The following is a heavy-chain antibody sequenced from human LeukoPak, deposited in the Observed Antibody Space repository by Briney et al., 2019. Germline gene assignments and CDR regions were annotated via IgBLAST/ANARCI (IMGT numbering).Heavy chain of an antibody. V-gene: IGHV3-7*03. D-gene: IGHD3-22*01. CDR2: IKQDGSEK. CDR3: ARGTTMILDAFDI. Sequence: GGSLRLSCAASGFTFSSYWMSWVRQAPGKGLEWVANIKQDGSEKYYVDSVKGRFTISRDNAKNSLYLQMSSLRAEDTAVYYCARGTTMILDAFDIWGQGTMVTVSS. CDR1: GFTFSSYW. J-gene: IGHJ3*02.